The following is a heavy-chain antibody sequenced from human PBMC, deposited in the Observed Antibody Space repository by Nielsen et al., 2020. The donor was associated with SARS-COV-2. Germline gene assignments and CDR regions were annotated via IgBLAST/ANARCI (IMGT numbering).Heavy chain of an antibody. CDR2: VYYSGST. J-gene: IGHJ6*03. D-gene: IGHD2-2*02. CDR1: GGSITGYF. V-gene: IGHV4-59*08. Sequence: SETLSLTCTVSGGSITGYFWSWIRQPPGKGLEWIGYVYYSGSTNYNPSLKSRVTTSVDTSKNRFSLKLSSVTAADTAVYYCASDDVVIVTSAISTGGEFYYDSRDVWGKGTTVTVSS. CDR3: ASDDVVIVTSAISTGGEFYYDSRDV.